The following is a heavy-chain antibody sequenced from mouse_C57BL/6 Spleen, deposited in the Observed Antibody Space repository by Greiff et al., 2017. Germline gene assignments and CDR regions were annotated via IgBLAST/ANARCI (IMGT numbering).Heavy chain of an antibody. CDR3: AREDPPWFAY. J-gene: IGHJ3*01. V-gene: IGHV1-82*01. Sequence: VKLQESGPELVKPGASVKISCKASGYAFSSSWMNWVKQRPGKGLEWIGRIYPGDGDTNYNGKFKGKATLTADKSSSTAYMQLSSLTSEDSAVYFCAREDPPWFAYWGQGTLVTVSA. CDR1: GYAFSSSW. CDR2: IYPGDGDT.